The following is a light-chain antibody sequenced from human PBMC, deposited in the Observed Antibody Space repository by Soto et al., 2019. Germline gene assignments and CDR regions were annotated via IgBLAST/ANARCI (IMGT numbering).Light chain of an antibody. CDR1: SSDVGAYNY. CDR3: CSYAGSYAV. CDR2: EVS. J-gene: IGLJ2*01. V-gene: IGLV2-11*01. Sequence: QSVLTQPRSVSGSPGQSVTISCTGTSSDVGAYNYVSWYQQHPGKVPKVMIFEVSERPSGVPDRFSGSKSGNTASLTISGLQAEDEADYYCCSYAGSYAVFGGGTKGTVL.